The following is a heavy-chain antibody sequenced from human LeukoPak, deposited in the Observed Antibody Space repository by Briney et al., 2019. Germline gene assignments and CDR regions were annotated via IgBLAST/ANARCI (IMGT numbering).Heavy chain of an antibody. CDR2: INPNSGGT. D-gene: IGHD3-16*01. J-gene: IGHJ3*02. CDR1: GYTFTGYY. V-gene: IGHV1-2*02. Sequence: GASVKVSCKASGYTFTGYYMHWVRQAPGQGLEWMGWINPNSGGTNYAQKFQGRVTMTRDTSISTAYMELSRLRSDDTAVYYCARPLTYYDYVWGSPAFDIWGQGTMVTVSS. CDR3: ARPLTYYDYVWGSPAFDI.